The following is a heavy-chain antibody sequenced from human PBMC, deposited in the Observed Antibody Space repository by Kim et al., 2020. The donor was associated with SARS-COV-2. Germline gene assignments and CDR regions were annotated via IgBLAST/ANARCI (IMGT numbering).Heavy chain of an antibody. V-gene: IGHV1-18*01. CDR1: GYTFTSYG. D-gene: IGHD3-10*01. J-gene: IGHJ3*02. CDR3: ARDQRRFMGNDAFDI. CDR2: ISAYNGNT. Sequence: ASVKVSCKASGYTFTSYGISWVRQAPGQGLEWMGWISAYNGNTNYAQKLQGRVTMTTDTSTSTAYMELRSLRSDDTAVYYCARDQRRFMGNDAFDIWGQGTMVTVSS.